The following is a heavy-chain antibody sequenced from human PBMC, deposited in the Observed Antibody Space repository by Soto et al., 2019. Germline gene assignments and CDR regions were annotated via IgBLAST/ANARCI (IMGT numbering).Heavy chain of an antibody. D-gene: IGHD5-12*01. V-gene: IGHV3-33*01. CDR3: ASSRPRVAKHGDY. J-gene: IGHJ4*02. CDR2: IWDDGINK. Sequence: QVQLVESGGGVVQPGRSLRLSCAASGFPFSRYGMQCVRQAPGKGVEWVAVIWDDGINKYYADSVKGRFTISRDNSKNTLYRQMNSLTAEDTAVYYCASSRPRVAKHGDYWGQGTLVTVSS. CDR1: GFPFSRYG.